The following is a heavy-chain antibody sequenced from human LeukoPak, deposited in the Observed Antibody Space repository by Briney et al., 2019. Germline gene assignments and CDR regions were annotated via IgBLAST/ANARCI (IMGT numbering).Heavy chain of an antibody. V-gene: IGHV3-15*01. CDR3: TTDESSGWAFDY. J-gene: IGHJ4*02. Sequence: GGSLRLSCAASGFTFSNAWMSWVRQAPGKGLEWVGRIKSKTDGGTTDYAAPVKGRFTISRDDSKNTPYLQMNSLKTEDTAVYYCTTDESSGWAFDYWGQGTLVTVSS. CDR2: IKSKTDGGTT. D-gene: IGHD6-19*01. CDR1: GFTFSNAW.